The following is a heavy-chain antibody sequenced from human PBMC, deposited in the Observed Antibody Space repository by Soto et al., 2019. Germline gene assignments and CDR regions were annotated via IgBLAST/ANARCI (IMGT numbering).Heavy chain of an antibody. V-gene: IGHV3-49*05. J-gene: IGHJ2*01. CDR2: IRSKAYGGTT. D-gene: IGHD6-19*01. CDR1: VFTFGDYA. Sequence: EVQLVESGGVLVKPGRSLRLSCTASVFTFGDYAMSWFRQAPGKGLEWVGFIRSKAYGGTTEYAASVKDRFTISRDDSKSIAYLQMNSLKTEDTAVYYCTRRGLKDSSGWYGNWYFDLWGRGTLVTVSS. CDR3: TRRGLKDSSGWYGNWYFDL.